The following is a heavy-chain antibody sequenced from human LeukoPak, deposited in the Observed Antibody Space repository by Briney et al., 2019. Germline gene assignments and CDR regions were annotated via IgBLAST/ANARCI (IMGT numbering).Heavy chain of an antibody. CDR2: IIPIFGTA. J-gene: IGHJ4*02. V-gene: IGHV1-69*05. Sequence: GASVKVSCKASGGTFSSYAISWVRQAPGQGLEWMGGIIPIFGTANYAQKFQGRVTITTDESTSTAYMELSSLRSEDTAVYYCARETRITIFGVVIYYFDYWGQGTLVTVSS. CDR3: ARETRITIFGVVIYYFDY. D-gene: IGHD3-3*01. CDR1: GGTFSSYA.